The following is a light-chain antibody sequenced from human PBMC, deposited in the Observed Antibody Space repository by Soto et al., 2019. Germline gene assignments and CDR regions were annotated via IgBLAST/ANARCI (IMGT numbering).Light chain of an antibody. CDR2: GAS. Sequence: DIQMTQSPSSLSASIGDTVTITCRASQTIRKSLNWYQQKAETAPKLLIFGASSLQSGVPSRFSASGSGTEFTLTISSLQPEDFATYHCQQSYSTPWTFGQGTKVEI. V-gene: IGKV1-39*01. CDR1: QTIRKS. CDR3: QQSYSTPWT. J-gene: IGKJ1*01.